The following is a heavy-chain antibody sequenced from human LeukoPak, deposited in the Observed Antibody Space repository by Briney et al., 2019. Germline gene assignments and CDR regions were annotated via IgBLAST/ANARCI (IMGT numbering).Heavy chain of an antibody. CDR1: GYTFTTYG. J-gene: IGHJ4*02. Sequence: ASVKVSCKASGYTFTTYGISWVRQAPGQGLEWMGWVSGNNGNTNYAQKLQGRVTMTTDTSTSTAYMELRSLRSDDTAVYDSSGYWRYFDYWGQGTLVTVSS. CDR2: VSGNNGNT. D-gene: IGHD3-22*01. V-gene: IGHV1-18*01. CDR3: SGYWRYFDY.